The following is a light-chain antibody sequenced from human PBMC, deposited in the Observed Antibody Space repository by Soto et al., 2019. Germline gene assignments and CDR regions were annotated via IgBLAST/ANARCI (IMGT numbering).Light chain of an antibody. V-gene: IGKV3-20*01. Sequence: EIVLTQSPGTLSLSPGERATLSCRASQSVSSSYLAWYQQKPGQAPRLLIYGASSRATGIPDRFSGSGYGTDFTLTISRLEPEDCAVYYCQQYGSSPLTFGQGTKVEIK. CDR2: GAS. J-gene: IGKJ1*01. CDR1: QSVSSSY. CDR3: QQYGSSPLT.